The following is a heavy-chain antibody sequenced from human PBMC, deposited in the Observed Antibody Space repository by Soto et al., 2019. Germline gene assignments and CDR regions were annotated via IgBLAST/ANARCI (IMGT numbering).Heavy chain of an antibody. D-gene: IGHD6-13*01. J-gene: IGHJ6*02. CDR3: TAGIAAAGGYYYYYYGMDV. CDR1: GFTFSNAW. V-gene: IGHV3-15*07. Sequence: EVQLVESGGGLVKPGGSLRLSCAASGFTFSNAWMNWVRQAPGKGLEWVGRIKSKTDVGTTDYAAPVKGRFTISRDDSKNTLYLQMNSLKTEDTAVYYCTAGIAAAGGYYYYYYGMDVWGQGTTVTVSS. CDR2: IKSKTDVGTT.